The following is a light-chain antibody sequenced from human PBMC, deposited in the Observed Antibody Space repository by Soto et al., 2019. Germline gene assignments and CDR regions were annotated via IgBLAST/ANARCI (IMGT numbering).Light chain of an antibody. CDR1: QSISSY. V-gene: IGKV1-39*01. CDR2: GAF. J-gene: IGKJ5*01. CDR3: QQYGSSPPIT. Sequence: DIQMTQSPSSLSASVGDRVTITFRASQSISSYLNWYQQKPGKAPKPLIYGAFNLQSGVPSRFSGSGSGTDFTLTISRLEPEDFAVYYCQQYGSSPPITFGQGTRLEIK.